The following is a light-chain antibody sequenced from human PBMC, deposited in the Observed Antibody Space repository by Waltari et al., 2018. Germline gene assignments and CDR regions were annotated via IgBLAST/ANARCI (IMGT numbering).Light chain of an antibody. V-gene: IGLV4-69*01. CDR3: QTWGTGIVV. Sequence: QIVLTQSPSASASLGASVKLTCTLTSGHNYAVSWHQQQPGKGPRALMKLNSDGSYTKGDGFPVLFSGSSSGTDRSLTIASLQSDDEADYYCQTWGTGIVVFGGGTRLTV. J-gene: IGLJ3*02. CDR1: SGHNYA. CDR2: LNSDGSY.